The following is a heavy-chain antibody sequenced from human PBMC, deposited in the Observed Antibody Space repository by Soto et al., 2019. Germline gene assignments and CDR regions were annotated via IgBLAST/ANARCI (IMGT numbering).Heavy chain of an antibody. D-gene: IGHD4-17*01. CDR2: VYYTGTT. CDR1: VGCVGCYL. J-gene: IGHJ5*02. V-gene: IGHV4-59*02. CDR3: ARNTAVTGQFDV. Sequence: SEPLPHTCTAAVGCVGCYLGSWVRQPPGKGREWIAAVYYTGTTNYNPSLGSRVTISIYAPGNRFSIEITSVAAADTAIYYCARNTAVTGQFDVWAQGALLTISA.